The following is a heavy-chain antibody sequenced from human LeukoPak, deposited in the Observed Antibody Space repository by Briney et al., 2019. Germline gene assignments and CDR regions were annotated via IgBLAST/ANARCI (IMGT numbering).Heavy chain of an antibody. Sequence: SETLSLTCTVSGGSISSYYWSWIRQPPGKGLEWIGYIYYSGSTNYNPSLKSRVTISVDTSKNQFSLKLSSVTAADTAVYYCAGAYYDSRGYFDYWGQGTLVTVSS. CDR1: GGSISSYY. CDR3: AGAYYDSRGYFDY. D-gene: IGHD3-22*01. V-gene: IGHV4-59*01. J-gene: IGHJ4*02. CDR2: IYYSGST.